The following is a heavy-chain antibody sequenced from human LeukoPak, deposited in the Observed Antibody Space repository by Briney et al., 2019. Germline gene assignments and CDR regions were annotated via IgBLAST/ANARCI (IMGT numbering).Heavy chain of an antibody. CDR3: AGCLSGLEVYYYDSSGNYDIDY. J-gene: IGHJ4*02. CDR1: GFTFSSYS. Sequence: RSGGSLRLSCAASGFTFSSYSMNWVRQAPGKGLEWVSSISSSSSYIYYADSVKGRFTISRDNAKNSLYLQMNSLRAEDTAVYYCAGCLSGLEVYYYDSSGNYDIDYWGQGTLVTVSS. CDR2: ISSSSSYI. D-gene: IGHD3-22*01. V-gene: IGHV3-21*01.